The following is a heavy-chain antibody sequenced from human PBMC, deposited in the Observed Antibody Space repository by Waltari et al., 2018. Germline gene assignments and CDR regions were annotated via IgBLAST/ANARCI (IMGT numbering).Heavy chain of an antibody. CDR2: ISSSSSTI. J-gene: IGHJ6*03. Sequence: EVQLVESGGGLVQPGGSLRLSCAASGFTFSSYSMNWVRQAPGKGLEWVSYISSSSSTIYYADSVKGRFTISRDNAKNSLYLQMNSLRAEDTAVYYCAKGTSSGWGYYYYYYMDVWGKGTTVTVSS. CDR3: AKGTSSGWGYYYYYYMDV. D-gene: IGHD6-19*01. CDR1: GFTFSSYS. V-gene: IGHV3-48*01.